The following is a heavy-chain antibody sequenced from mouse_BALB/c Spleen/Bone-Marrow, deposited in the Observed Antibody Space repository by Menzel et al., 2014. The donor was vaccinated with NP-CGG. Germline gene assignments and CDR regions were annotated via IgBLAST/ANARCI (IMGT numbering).Heavy chain of an antibody. CDR2: ISSGGSYI. J-gene: IGHJ3*01. Sequence: EVKLMESGGGLVKPGGSLKLSCAASGFTFSGYAMSWVRQSPEKRLEWVATISSGGSYIHYPDSVKGRFTISRDNAKNTLYLQMSSLRSEDKAIYYCARPDPWFAYWGLGTLVTVAA. CDR3: ARPDPWFAY. V-gene: IGHV5-9-1*01. CDR1: GFTFSGYA.